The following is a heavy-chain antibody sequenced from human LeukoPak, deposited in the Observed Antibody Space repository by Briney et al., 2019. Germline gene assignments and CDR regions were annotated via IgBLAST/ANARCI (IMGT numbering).Heavy chain of an antibody. CDR1: GGSISSTNW. J-gene: IGHJ4*02. CDR2: ISLSGVT. V-gene: IGHV4-4*02. D-gene: IGHD1-26*01. CDR3: SRESGAFSPFGY. Sequence: SGALSLTCGVSGGSISSTNWWSWVRQPPGQGLEWIGEISLSGVTNYNPSLKSRVTMSLDRSKNHLSLTLTSVTAADTAVYYCSRESGAFSPFGYWGQGTLVTVSS.